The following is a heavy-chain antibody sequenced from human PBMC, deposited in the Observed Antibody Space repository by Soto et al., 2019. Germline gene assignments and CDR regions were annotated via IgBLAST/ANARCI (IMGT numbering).Heavy chain of an antibody. Sequence: ASVKVSCKASGYTFTSYYMNWVRQAPGQGLEWMGIINPSGGSTSYAQKFQGRVTITRDTSTSTVYMELSSLRSEDTAVYYCARDLLAVANHYYYYGMDVWGQGTTVTVSS. J-gene: IGHJ6*02. CDR1: GYTFTSYY. D-gene: IGHD6-19*01. CDR3: ARDLLAVANHYYYYGMDV. V-gene: IGHV1-46*01. CDR2: INPSGGST.